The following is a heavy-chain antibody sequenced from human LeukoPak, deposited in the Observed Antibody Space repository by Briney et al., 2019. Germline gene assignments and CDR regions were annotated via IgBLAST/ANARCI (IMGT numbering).Heavy chain of an antibody. CDR2: IYHSGST. CDR3: ASGVVGAPADC. CDR1: GYSISSSYY. Sequence: SETLSLTCTVSGYSISSSYYWGWIRQPPGKRLEYIGSIYHSGSTYYNPSLKSRVTMSVDTSKNQFSLKLSTVTAADTAVYYCASGVVGAPADCWGQGTLVTVSS. J-gene: IGHJ4*02. D-gene: IGHD1-26*01. V-gene: IGHV4-38-2*02.